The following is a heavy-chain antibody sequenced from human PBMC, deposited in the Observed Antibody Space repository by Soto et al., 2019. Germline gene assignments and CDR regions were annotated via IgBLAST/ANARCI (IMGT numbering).Heavy chain of an antibody. D-gene: IGHD3-22*01. CDR1: GFTFSSYA. J-gene: IGHJ4*02. Sequence: TGGSLRLSCAASGFTFSSYAMSWVRQAPGKGLEWVAYISSNSSTKYHADSVKGRFTISRDNSKNTLYLQMNSLRAEDTAVYYCARVRNYYDRNYFDYWGQGTLVTVSS. CDR2: ISSNSSTK. CDR3: ARVRNYYDRNYFDY. V-gene: IGHV3-48*01.